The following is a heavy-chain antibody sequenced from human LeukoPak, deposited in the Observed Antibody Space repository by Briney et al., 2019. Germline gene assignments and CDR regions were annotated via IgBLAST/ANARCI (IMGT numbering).Heavy chain of an antibody. CDR1: GFTVSSNY. V-gene: IGHV3-53*01. J-gene: IGHJ4*02. Sequence: GGSLRLSCAASGFTVSSNYMSWVRQAPGKGLEWVSIIYSGGSPYYADSVKGRFTISRDNSKNTLYLQMNSLRAEDTAVYYCAREESGYSYGYNYWGQGTLVTVSS. CDR2: IYSGGSP. CDR3: AREESGYSYGYNY. D-gene: IGHD5-18*01.